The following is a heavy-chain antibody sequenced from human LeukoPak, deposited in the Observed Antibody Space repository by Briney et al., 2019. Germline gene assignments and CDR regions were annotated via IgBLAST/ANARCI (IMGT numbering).Heavy chain of an antibody. J-gene: IGHJ4*02. D-gene: IGHD2-21*01. CDR1: GGSISSGSYY. V-gene: IGHV4-61*02. Sequence: PSQTLSLTCTVSGGSISSGSYYWSWIRQPAGKGLEWIGRIYTSGSTNYNPSLKSRVTISVDTSKNQFSLKLSSVTAADTAVYYCARAKADDVVVIRDWGQGTLVTVSS. CDR3: ARAKADDVVVIRD. CDR2: IYTSGST.